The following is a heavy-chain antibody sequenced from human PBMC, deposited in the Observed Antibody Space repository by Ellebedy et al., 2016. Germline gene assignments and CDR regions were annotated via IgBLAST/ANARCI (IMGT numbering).Heavy chain of an antibody. Sequence: ASVKVSXKASGYTFTTFSITWVRQAPGQGLEWMGIINPSGGSTSYAQKFQGRVTMTRDTSTSTVYMELSSLRSEDTAVYYCAREFIGGLYCSSTSCWFDPWGQGTLVTISS. V-gene: IGHV1-46*01. CDR3: AREFIGGLYCSSTSCWFDP. D-gene: IGHD2-2*01. CDR2: INPSGGST. J-gene: IGHJ5*02. CDR1: GYTFTTFS.